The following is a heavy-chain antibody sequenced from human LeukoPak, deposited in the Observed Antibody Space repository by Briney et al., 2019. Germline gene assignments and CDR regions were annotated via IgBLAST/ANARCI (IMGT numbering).Heavy chain of an antibody. CDR1: GVSISGNY. D-gene: IGHD2/OR15-2a*01. CDR2: IFYTGST. Sequence: PSETLSLTCTVSGVSISGNYWSWIRQPPGKGLEWIGYIFYTGSTNYDPSLQSRVTILLDTSKNQFSLKLSSVSAADTAVYYCAKESNSSDNWYFDLWGRGTLVTVSS. J-gene: IGHJ2*01. CDR3: AKESNSSDNWYFDL. V-gene: IGHV4-59*01.